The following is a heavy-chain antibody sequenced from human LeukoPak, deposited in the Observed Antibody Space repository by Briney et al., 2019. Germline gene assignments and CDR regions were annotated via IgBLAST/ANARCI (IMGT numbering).Heavy chain of an antibody. CDR2: ISPTGGST. V-gene: IGHV1-46*01. D-gene: IGHD5-24*01. CDR1: GYTFTNNW. CDR3: ARDNSVRDEAWWFYP. Sequence: ASGKVSCKAFGYTFTNNWMHWVRQAPGQGPEWMGLISPTGGSTAYAQKFQGRVTLTRDMSTSTDYLELSSLRSEDTAVYYCARDNSVRDEAWWFYPWGQGTLVTVSS. J-gene: IGHJ5*02.